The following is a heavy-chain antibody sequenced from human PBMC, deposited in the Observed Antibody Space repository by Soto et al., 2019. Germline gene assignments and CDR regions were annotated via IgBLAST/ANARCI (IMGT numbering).Heavy chain of an antibody. V-gene: IGHV1-69*13. CDR1: GGTFSSYA. J-gene: IGHJ4*02. Sequence: SVKVTCKASGGTFSSYAISWVRQAPGQGLEWMGGIIPIFGTANYAQKFQGGVTITADESTSTAYMELSSLRSEDTAVYYCARAGYYDSSGYCFDYWGQGTLVTVSS. CDR3: ARAGYYDSSGYCFDY. CDR2: IIPIFGTA. D-gene: IGHD3-22*01.